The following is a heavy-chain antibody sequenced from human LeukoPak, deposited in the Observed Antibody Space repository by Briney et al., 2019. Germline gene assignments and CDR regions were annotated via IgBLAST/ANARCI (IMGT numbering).Heavy chain of an antibody. J-gene: IGHJ4*02. CDR2: INPNSGGT. CDR3: ARDRAYSGSYYLSY. V-gene: IGHV1-2*02. Sequence: ASVKVSCEASGYTFTGYYMHWVRQAPGQGLEWMGWINPNSGGTNYAQKFQGRVTMTRDTSISTAYMELSRLRSDDTAVYYCARDRAYSGSYYLSYWGQGTLVTVSS. D-gene: IGHD1-26*01. CDR1: GYTFTGYY.